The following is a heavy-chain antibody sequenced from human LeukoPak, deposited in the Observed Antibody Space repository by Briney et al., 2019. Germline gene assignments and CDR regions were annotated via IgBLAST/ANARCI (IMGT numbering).Heavy chain of an antibody. CDR3: ARAPREQQLVLVFDP. V-gene: IGHV6-1*01. J-gene: IGHJ5*02. D-gene: IGHD6-13*01. Sequence: SQTLSLTCAISGDGVSSNSAAWNWIRQSPSRGLEWLGRTYYRSKWYNDYAVSVKSRITINPDTSKNQFSLQLNSVTPEDTAVYYCARAPREQQLVLVFDPWGQGTLVTVSS. CDR2: TYYRSKWYN. CDR1: GDGVSSNSAA.